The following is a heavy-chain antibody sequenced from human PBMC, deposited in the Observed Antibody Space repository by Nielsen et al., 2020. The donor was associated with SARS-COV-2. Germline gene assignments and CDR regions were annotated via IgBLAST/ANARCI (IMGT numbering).Heavy chain of an antibody. CDR1: GFTFSGYI. V-gene: IGHV3-21*01. CDR3: ARGGDGYNPTYFDS. D-gene: IGHD5-24*01. CDR2: ISRGSTNI. J-gene: IGHJ4*02. Sequence: GGSLRLSCAASGFTFSGYIMNWVRQAPGKGLEWVSSISRGSTNIYFADSVKGRFTISRDNAKNLLYLQMNSLRAEDTAVYYCARGGDGYNPTYFDSWGQGTLVTVSS.